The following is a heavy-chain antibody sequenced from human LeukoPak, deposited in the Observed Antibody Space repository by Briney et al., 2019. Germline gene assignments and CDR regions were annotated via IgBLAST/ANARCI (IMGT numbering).Heavy chain of an antibody. CDR3: ATYNDYFTSFDP. V-gene: IGHV4-39*01. CDR1: GGSINSRSYH. J-gene: IGHJ5*02. Sequence: PSETLSLTCTVSGGSINSRSYHWGWIRQPPGKGLELIGSIYYSGSANYNPSLKSRVSISADTSKNQFSLLLSSVTAADTAFYYCATYNDYFTSFDPWGQGTLVTVSS. D-gene: IGHD2/OR15-2a*01. CDR2: IYYSGSA.